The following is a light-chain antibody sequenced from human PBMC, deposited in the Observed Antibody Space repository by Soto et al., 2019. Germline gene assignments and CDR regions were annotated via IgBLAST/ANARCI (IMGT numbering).Light chain of an antibody. J-gene: IGKJ5*01. CDR1: QSVSIW. Sequence: DIQMTQAHSILSASVGDRVAITCRASQSVSIWLAWYQQKPGRAPKLLIYDASNLQNGVPSRFSGSGSGTEFSLTISSLQADDFATYYCQQYETYSHFGQGTRLEI. CDR2: DAS. CDR3: QQYETYSH. V-gene: IGKV1-5*01.